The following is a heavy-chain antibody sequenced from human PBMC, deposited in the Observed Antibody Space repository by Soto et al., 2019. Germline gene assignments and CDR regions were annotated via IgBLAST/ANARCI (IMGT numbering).Heavy chain of an antibody. CDR3: ARGGSNDWQVAFDI. CDR2: INHSGSN. J-gene: IGHJ3*02. V-gene: IGHV4-34*01. CDR1: GGSFSTYY. D-gene: IGHD3-9*01. Sequence: QLQQWGAGLLKPSETLSLTCVVSGGSFSTYYYNWIRQSPGKGLEWIGEINHSGSNNYSPSLKRRVTMSLDTSKNQFSLKLTSVTAADTAVYYCARGGSNDWQVAFDIWGQGTMVTVSS.